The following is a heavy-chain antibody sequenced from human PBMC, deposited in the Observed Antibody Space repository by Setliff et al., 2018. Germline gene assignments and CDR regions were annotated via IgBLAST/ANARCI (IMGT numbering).Heavy chain of an antibody. CDR2: FDPEDGER. D-gene: IGHD2-2*01. J-gene: IGHJ3*02. V-gene: IGHV1-24*01. CDR3: VRDRAAIVVGPPTAAFDI. CDR1: GSTVTESS. Sequence: ASVKVSCKVSGSTVTESSMHWVRQAPGKGLEWMGGFDPEDGERIYAQHFQGRLTMTEDTSTDTAYMELSSLRSEDTAQYYCVRDRAAIVVGPPTAAFDIWGQGTMVTVSS.